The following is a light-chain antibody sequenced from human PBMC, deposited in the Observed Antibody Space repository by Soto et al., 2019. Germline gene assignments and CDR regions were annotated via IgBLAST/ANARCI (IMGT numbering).Light chain of an antibody. CDR3: QQYNSLWT. J-gene: IGKJ1*01. CDR2: KAS. Sequence: DIQMTQSPSTLSASVGDRVTITCRASQSISSWLAWYQQKPGKAPKLLIYKASSLESGVPSRFSGSGSGTEFTLTISRLQPEDFATYYCQQYNSLWTFGQGTKVEIK. V-gene: IGKV1-5*03. CDR1: QSISSW.